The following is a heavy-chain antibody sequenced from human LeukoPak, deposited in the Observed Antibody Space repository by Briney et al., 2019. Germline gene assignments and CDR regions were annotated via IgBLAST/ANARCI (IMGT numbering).Heavy chain of an antibody. Sequence: SQTLSLTCAVSGGSTRSGGYAWSWIRQHPGKGLEYIGHVYNSAPTYYNPSLKSRVIISVDTSKNQISLKLTSVTVADTAVYYCAGVVRRGALERTTPFDYWGQGTLVAVSS. V-gene: IGHV4-31*02. D-gene: IGHD1/OR15-1a*01. CDR1: GGSTRSGGYA. J-gene: IGHJ4*02. CDR3: AGVVRRGALERTTPFDY. CDR2: VYNSAPT.